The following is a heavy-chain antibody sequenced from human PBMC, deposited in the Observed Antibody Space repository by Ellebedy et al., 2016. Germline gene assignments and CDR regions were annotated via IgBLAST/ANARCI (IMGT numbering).Heavy chain of an antibody. Sequence: GGSLRLSXVASGFPFRNFFMSWVRQAPGEGLEWVSTISGGGDATFSADSVKGRFTISRDNSRNTLYLQMHSLRADDTAVYYCYYGHYSGFWGQGTLVTVSS. CDR3: YYGHYSGF. D-gene: IGHD4-17*01. CDR2: ISGGGDAT. CDR1: GFPFRNFF. V-gene: IGHV3-23*01. J-gene: IGHJ4*02.